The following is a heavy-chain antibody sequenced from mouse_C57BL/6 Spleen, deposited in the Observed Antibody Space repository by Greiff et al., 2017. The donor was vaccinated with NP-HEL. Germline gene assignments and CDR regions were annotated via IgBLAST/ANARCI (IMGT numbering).Heavy chain of an antibody. CDR3: ARGTAGPNGGYFDV. CDR1: GYTFTSYW. J-gene: IGHJ1*03. V-gene: IGHV1-61*01. Sequence: QVQLQQPGAELVRPGSSVKLSCKASGYTFTSYWMDWVKQRPGQGLEWIGNIYPSDSETHYNQKFKDKATLTVDKSSSTAYMQLSSLTSEDSAGYYCARGTAGPNGGYFDVWGTGTTVTVAS. D-gene: IGHD2-14*01. CDR2: IYPSDSET.